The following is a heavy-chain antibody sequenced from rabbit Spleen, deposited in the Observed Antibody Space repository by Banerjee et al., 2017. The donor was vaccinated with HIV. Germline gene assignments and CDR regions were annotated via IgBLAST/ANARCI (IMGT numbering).Heavy chain of an antibody. V-gene: IGHV1S40*01. Sequence: QSLEESGGDLVKPGASLTLTCTASGIDFSSYSMGWVRQAPGKGLEWIARIYAVTGKAVYATWAKGRFTFSKTSSTTVTLQMTSLTAADTATYFCARDSGSSFSSYGMDLWGPGTLVTVS. CDR1: GIDFSSYS. CDR3: ARDSGSSFSSYGMDL. CDR2: IYAVTGKA. D-gene: IGHD8-1*01. J-gene: IGHJ6*01.